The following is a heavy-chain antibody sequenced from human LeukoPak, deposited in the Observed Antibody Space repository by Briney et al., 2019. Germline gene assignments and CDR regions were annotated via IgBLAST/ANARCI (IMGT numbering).Heavy chain of an antibody. Sequence: GGSLRLSCAASGFTFSSYGMHWVRQAPGKGLEWVAVISYDGSNKYYADSVKGRFTISRDNSKNTLYLQMNSLRAEDTAVYYCAKDFWDGDYGYFDYWGQGTLVTVSS. CDR1: GFTFSSYG. V-gene: IGHV3-30*18. J-gene: IGHJ4*02. D-gene: IGHD4-17*01. CDR2: ISYDGSNK. CDR3: AKDFWDGDYGYFDY.